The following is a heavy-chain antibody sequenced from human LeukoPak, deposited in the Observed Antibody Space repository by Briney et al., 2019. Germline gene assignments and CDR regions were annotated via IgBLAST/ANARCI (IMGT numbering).Heavy chain of an antibody. CDR1: GFTFSSYE. D-gene: IGHD4-17*01. CDR2: ISSSGSTK. Sequence: GGSLRLSCAASGFTFSSYEMNWVRQAPGKGLEWVSYISSSGSTKYYADSVKGRFTISRDYAKNSLYLQMTSLRAEDTAVYYCARGFWGVYGDGYDYWGQGTLVTVSS. J-gene: IGHJ4*02. V-gene: IGHV3-48*03. CDR3: ARGFWGVYGDGYDY.